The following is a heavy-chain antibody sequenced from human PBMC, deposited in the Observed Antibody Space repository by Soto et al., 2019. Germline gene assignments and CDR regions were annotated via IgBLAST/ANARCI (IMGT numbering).Heavy chain of an antibody. J-gene: IGHJ5*02. D-gene: IGHD3-3*01. CDR2: IYSSGST. CDR3: ARGQRFSDWFDP. Sequence: LSLTCTISGGAIGSHYWAWIRQPAGKGLEWIGRIYSSGSTQYNPSHQSRVTMSLDTSKNQFSLRLESVTAADTAVYYCARGQRFSDWFDPWGQGTLVTVSS. V-gene: IGHV4-4*07. CDR1: GGAIGSHY.